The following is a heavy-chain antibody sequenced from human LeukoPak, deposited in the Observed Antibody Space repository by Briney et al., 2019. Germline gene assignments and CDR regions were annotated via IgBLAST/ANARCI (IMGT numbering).Heavy chain of an antibody. CDR1: GFTFTSYD. J-gene: IGHJ4*02. V-gene: IGHV1-8*01. D-gene: IGHD6-19*01. CDR2: MNPNSGNT. CDR3: ATPGWSAERPFDY. Sequence: GASVKVSCKASGFTFTSYDINWVRQATGQGLEWMGWMNPNSGNTGYAQKFQGRVTMTRNTSISTAYMELSSLRSEDTAVYYCATPGWSAERPFDYWGQGTLVTVSS.